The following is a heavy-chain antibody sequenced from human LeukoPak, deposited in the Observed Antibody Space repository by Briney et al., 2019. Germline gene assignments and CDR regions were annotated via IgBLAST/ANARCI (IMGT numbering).Heavy chain of an antibody. D-gene: IGHD2-2*02. Sequence: GGSLRLSCAASGFTFSSYSMNWVRQAPGKGLEWVSYISSSSSTIYYADSVKGRFTISRDNAKNSLYLQMNSLRAEDTAVYYCARDAACTTSSCYKQIDSWGQGTLVTASS. V-gene: IGHV3-48*01. CDR2: ISSSSSTI. CDR3: ARDAACTTSSCYKQIDS. J-gene: IGHJ4*02. CDR1: GFTFSSYS.